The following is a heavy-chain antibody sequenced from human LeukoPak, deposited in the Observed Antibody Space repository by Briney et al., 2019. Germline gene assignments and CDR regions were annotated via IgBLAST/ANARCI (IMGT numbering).Heavy chain of an antibody. CDR3: ARAGYCTNGVCRGDFDY. V-gene: IGHV3-48*03. Sequence: GGSLRLSCAASGFTFSSYEMNWVCQAPGKGLEWVSYISSSGSTIYYADSVKGRFTISRDNAKNSLYLQMNSLRAEDTAVYYRARAGYCTNGVCRGDFDYWGQGTLVTVSS. J-gene: IGHJ4*02. CDR1: GFTFSSYE. CDR2: ISSSGSTI. D-gene: IGHD2-8*01.